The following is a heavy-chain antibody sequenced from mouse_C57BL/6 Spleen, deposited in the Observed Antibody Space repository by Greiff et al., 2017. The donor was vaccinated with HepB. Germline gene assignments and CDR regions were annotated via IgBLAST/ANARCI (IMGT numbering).Heavy chain of an antibody. V-gene: IGHV3-6*01. CDR3: ARDYYGSSYEWFAY. Sequence: EVQVVESGPGLVKPSQSLSLTCSVTGYSITSGYYWNWIRQFPGNKLEWMGYISYDGSNNYNPSLKNRISITRDTSKNQFFLKLNSVTTEDTATYYCARDYYGSSYEWFAYWGQGTLVTVSA. J-gene: IGHJ3*01. CDR1: GYSITSGYY. D-gene: IGHD1-1*01. CDR2: ISYDGSN.